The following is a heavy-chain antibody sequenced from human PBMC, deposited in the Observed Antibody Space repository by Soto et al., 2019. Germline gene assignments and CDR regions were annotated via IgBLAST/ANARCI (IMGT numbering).Heavy chain of an antibody. D-gene: IGHD2-8*01. CDR2: ITTSGGNT. CDR1: GFTFSTYA. J-gene: IGHJ6*03. CDR3: AGRYCTNGVCYTNYYYYIDV. Sequence: EVQLLEPGGGWVQPGGSLRLSCAASGFTFSTYAMSWVRQAPGKGLEWVATITTSGGNTYYADSVQGRFTISRDNSKNTLYLKLNRLRAGETAVYYSAGRYCTNGVCYTNYYYYIDVWGKWTTVTVSS. V-gene: IGHV3-23*01.